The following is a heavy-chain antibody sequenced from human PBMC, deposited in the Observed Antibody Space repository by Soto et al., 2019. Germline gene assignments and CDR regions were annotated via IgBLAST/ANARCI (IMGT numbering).Heavy chain of an antibody. J-gene: IGHJ6*02. Sequence: PGESLKISCKGSGYSFTSYWIGWVRQMPGKGLEWMGIIYPGDSDTRYSPPFQGQVTIAADKSISTAYLQWSSLKASDTAMYYCARHFYLTGLVYGMYVWGPGTTVTVSS. CDR2: IYPGDSDT. CDR1: GYSFTSYW. V-gene: IGHV5-51*01. CDR3: ARHFYLTGLVYGMYV.